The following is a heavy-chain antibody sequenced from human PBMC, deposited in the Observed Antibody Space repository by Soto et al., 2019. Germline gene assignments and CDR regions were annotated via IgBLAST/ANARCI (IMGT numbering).Heavy chain of an antibody. J-gene: IGHJ6*03. D-gene: IGHD3-16*02. CDR1: GYTFTSYY. V-gene: IGHV1-46*03. CDR3: ARGYQTSGGYYYYYMDV. CDR2: INPSGGST. Sequence: ASVKVSCKASGYTFTSYYMHWVRQAPGQGLEWMGIINPSGGSTSYAQKFQGRVTMTRDTSTSTVYMELSSLRSEDTAVYYCARGYQTSGGYYYYYMDVWGKGTTVTVSS.